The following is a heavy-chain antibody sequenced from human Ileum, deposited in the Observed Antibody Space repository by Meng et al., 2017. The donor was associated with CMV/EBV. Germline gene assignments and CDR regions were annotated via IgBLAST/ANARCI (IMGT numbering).Heavy chain of an antibody. CDR3: ARVEGSYSGYYFDY. D-gene: IGHD1-26*01. J-gene: IGHJ4*02. Sequence: GESLKISCAASGFIFSRYGMHWVRQAPGKGLEWVSYISSSGSTIYYADSVKGRFTISRDNAKNSLYLQMNSLRAEDTAVYYCARVEGSYSGYYFDYWGQGTLVTVSS. V-gene: IGHV3-48*04. CDR1: GFIFSRYG. CDR2: ISSSGSTI.